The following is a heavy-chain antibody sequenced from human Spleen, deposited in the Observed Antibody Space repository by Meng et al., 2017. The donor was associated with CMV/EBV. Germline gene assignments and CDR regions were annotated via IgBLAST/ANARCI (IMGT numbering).Heavy chain of an antibody. CDR3: SREQSHCSSTSCYTDVMDV. V-gene: IGHV3-74*03. J-gene: IGHJ6*02. CDR2: ISSDGSST. Sequence: GESLKISCAASGFTFSPYWMHWVRQGPGKGLVWVSCISSDGSSTKYADSVKGRFTISRDNARNTLYLQMNSLRAEDTAVYYCSREQSHCSSTSCYTDVMDVWGQGTTVTVSS. D-gene: IGHD2-2*02. CDR1: GFTFSPYW.